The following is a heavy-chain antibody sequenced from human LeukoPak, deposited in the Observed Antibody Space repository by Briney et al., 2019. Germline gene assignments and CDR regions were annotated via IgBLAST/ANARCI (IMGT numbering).Heavy chain of an antibody. J-gene: IGHJ4*02. V-gene: IGHV1-2*02. CDR2: INANSGGT. D-gene: IGHD3-9*01. CDR3: ARSSRYDIWTGYPY. CDR1: GYTFTTYG. Sequence: ASVKVSCKASGYTFTTYGITWVRQAPGQGREWMGWINANSGGTNYAQKFQGRVTMTRDTSISTAYMELSRLRSDDTAVYYCARSSRYDIWTGYPYWGQGTLVTVSP.